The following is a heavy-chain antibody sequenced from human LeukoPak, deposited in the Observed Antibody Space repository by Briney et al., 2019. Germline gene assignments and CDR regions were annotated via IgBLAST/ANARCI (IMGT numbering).Heavy chain of an antibody. CDR1: GFNFSSYW. V-gene: IGHV3-7*01. CDR3: VKGPTYLPGGY. CDR2: IKQDGSER. D-gene: IGHD2-15*01. J-gene: IGHJ4*02. Sequence: PGGSLRLSCAASGFNFSSYWMTWVRQAPGKGLEWVANIKQDGSERYYVDSVKGRFAISRDNAKNSLYLQMNSLRAEDTAVYYCVKGPTYLPGGYWGQGTLVTVSS.